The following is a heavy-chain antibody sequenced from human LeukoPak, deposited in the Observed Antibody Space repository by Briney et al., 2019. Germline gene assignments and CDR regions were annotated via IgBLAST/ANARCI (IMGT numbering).Heavy chain of an antibody. J-gene: IGHJ4*02. CDR1: GYTFTTYA. Sequence: GASVKVSCKASGYTFTTYAISWVRQAPGQGLEWMGWISTKTGNTNCAQKFQGSVTLTTDTSTSTAYMELRSLTLDDTAVYYCATPQNSSEYLLGYFDYWGQGSLVTVSS. D-gene: IGHD3-16*01. CDR3: ATPQNSSEYLLGYFDY. V-gene: IGHV1-18*01. CDR2: ISTKTGNT.